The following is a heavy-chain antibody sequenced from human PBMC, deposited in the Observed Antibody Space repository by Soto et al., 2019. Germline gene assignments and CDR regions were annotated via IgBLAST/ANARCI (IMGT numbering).Heavy chain of an antibody. J-gene: IGHJ4*02. D-gene: IGHD3-22*01. CDR2: ITDDGSNK. CDR3: ARDDYPYYDDSSGYHFDY. Sequence: GGSLRLSCAASGFTFSSYAMHWVRQAPGKGLEWVAAITDDGSNKNYADSVKGRFTISRDNTKNTLYLQMNSLRAEDTAVYYCARDDYPYYDDSSGYHFDYWGQGALVTVSS. V-gene: IGHV3-30-3*01. CDR1: GFTFSSYA.